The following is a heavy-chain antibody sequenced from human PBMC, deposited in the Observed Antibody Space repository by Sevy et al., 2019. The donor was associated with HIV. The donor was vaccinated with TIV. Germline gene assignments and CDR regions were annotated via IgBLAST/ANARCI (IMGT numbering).Heavy chain of an antibody. CDR2: ISFDATNK. Sequence: GGSLSLSCAASGFTFNRYSMHWVRQAPGKGLEWVDTISFDATNKHYPDSVKGRFTISRDNFQNSLFLQMDSLRPEDTAVYYCALERLSSDVAEYFQNWGQGTLVTVSS. CDR1: GFTFNRYS. V-gene: IGHV3-30-3*01. D-gene: IGHD1-1*01. J-gene: IGHJ1*01. CDR3: ALERLSSDVAEYFQN.